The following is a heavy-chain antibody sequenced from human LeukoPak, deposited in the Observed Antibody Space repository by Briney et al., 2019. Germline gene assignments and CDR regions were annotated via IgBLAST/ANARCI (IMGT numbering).Heavy chain of an antibody. J-gene: IGHJ4*02. D-gene: IGHD3-10*01. Sequence: PGGSLRLSCAASGFTFSSYAMSWVRQAPGKGLEWVSAISGSGGGTYYADSVKGRFTISRDNSKNTLYLQMNSLRAEDTAVYYCAKDGYYYGSGSYSPFDYWGQGTLVTVSS. CDR3: AKDGYYYGSGSYSPFDY. V-gene: IGHV3-23*01. CDR2: ISGSGGGT. CDR1: GFTFSSYA.